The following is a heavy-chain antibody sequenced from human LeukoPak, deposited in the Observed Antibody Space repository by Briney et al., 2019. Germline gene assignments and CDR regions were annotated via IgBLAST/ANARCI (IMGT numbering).Heavy chain of an antibody. V-gene: IGHV3-74*01. Sequence: GGSLRLSCAASKFTFSSYSMNWVRQAPGKGLEWVSRINTDGSRTNYADSVKGRFAISRDDAKNTVHLQMYSLGAEDSAVYYCVRGASLAYYMDVWGKGTTVTVSS. CDR1: KFTFSSYS. CDR2: INTDGSRT. J-gene: IGHJ6*03. D-gene: IGHD3-16*02. CDR3: VRGASLAYYMDV.